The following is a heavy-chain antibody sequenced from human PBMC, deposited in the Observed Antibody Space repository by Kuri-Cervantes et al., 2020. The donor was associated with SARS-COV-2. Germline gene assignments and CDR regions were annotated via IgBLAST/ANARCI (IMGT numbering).Heavy chain of an antibody. CDR3: ARGRVYSNGFGYSMDV. CDR1: GGTFSSYA. Sequence: SVNVSRKASGGTFSSYAISWVRQATAQGLEWMGRIIPIFGTANYAQKLQGRVTITADNSKSTAYMDLSSLRAEDTAVYYCARGRVYSNGFGYSMDVWGQGTTVTVSS. CDR2: IIPIFGTA. D-gene: IGHD5-18*01. J-gene: IGHJ6*02. V-gene: IGHV1-69*06.